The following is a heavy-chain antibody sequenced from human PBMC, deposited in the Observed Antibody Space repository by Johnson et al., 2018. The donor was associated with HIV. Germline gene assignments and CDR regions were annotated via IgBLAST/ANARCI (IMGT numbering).Heavy chain of an antibody. CDR3: ARDKFTGRQWLAYDDAFDI. J-gene: IGHJ3*02. CDR1: GFSVSSNY. D-gene: IGHD6-19*01. Sequence: VQLVESGGGLVQPGGSLRLSCAASGFSVSSNYMTWVRQAPGKGLEWVSVLFSGGDTYYADSVRGRFTISRDNSKNTLYLQMNSLRAEDTAVYYCARDKFTGRQWLAYDDAFDIWGQGTMVTVSS. CDR2: LFSGGDT. V-gene: IGHV3-66*01.